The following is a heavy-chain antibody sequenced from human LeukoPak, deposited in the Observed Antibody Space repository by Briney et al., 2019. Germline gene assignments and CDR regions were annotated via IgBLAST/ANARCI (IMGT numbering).Heavy chain of an antibody. CDR2: INHSGST. V-gene: IGHV4-34*01. D-gene: IGHD5-18*01. J-gene: IGHJ4*02. CDR1: GGSFNGYY. CDR3: AGIEYSYGSRYFDY. Sequence: SETLSLTCAVYGGSFNGYYWSWIRQPPGKGLEWIGEINHSGSTNYNPSLKSRVTISVDTSKNQFSLKLSSVTAADTAVYYCAGIEYSYGSRYFDYWGQGTLVTVSS.